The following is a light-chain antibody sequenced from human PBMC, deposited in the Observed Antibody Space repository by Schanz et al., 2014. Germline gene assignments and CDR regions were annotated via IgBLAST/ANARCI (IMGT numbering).Light chain of an antibody. CDR3: QQYGTSWT. V-gene: IGKV3-15*01. Sequence: EIVMTQSPATLSVSPGERATLSCRASESISDNLAWYQHKPGQAPRLLIYGASTRATGIPARFSGGGSGTEFTLTISSLQSEDFGVYYCQQYGTSWTFGQGTKVEIK. CDR2: GAS. J-gene: IGKJ1*01. CDR1: ESISDN.